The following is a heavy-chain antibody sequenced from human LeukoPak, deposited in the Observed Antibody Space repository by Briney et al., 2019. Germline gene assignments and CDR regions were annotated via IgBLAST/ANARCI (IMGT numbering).Heavy chain of an antibody. CDR2: ISYDGSNK. J-gene: IGHJ4*02. Sequence: GGSLRLSCAASGFTFSSCAMHWVRQAPGKGLEWAAVISYDGSNKYYADSVKGRFTISRDNSKNTLYLQMNSLRTEDTAVYYCVRDLGGRSGHWGQGTLVTVSS. D-gene: IGHD1-26*01. CDR3: VRDLGGRSGH. V-gene: IGHV3-30*04. CDR1: GFTFSSCA.